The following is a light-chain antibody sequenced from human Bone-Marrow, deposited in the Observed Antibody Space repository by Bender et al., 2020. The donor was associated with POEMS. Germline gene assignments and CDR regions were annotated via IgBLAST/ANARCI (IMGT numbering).Light chain of an antibody. CDR1: SSDIGGYNY. V-gene: IGLV2-14*03. J-gene: IGLJ3*02. CDR2: DVN. CDR3: QSYDNSLGGWV. Sequence: QSALTQPASVSGSLGQSVTISCTGTSSDIGGYNYVSWYQQHPGKAPKLIIYDVNNRPSGVSNRFSGSKSGTSASLAITGLQAEDEGDYYCQSYDNSLGGWVFGGGTKLTVL.